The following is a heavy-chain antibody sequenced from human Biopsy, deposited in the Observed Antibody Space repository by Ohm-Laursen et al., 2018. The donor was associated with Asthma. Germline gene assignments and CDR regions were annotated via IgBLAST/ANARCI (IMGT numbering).Heavy chain of an antibody. CDR3: ARTYYDFLTGQVNDAFAM. Sequence: GASVKVSCKASGYTFINYAIHWVRQAPGQRLEWMGWINAGNGNTKYSQKVQGRVTITRDTSASTAYMDLSSLRSEDTAEYYCARTYYDFLTGQVNDAFAMWGQGTMVTVSS. CDR2: INAGNGNT. CDR1: GYTFINYA. J-gene: IGHJ3*02. D-gene: IGHD3-9*01. V-gene: IGHV1-3*01.